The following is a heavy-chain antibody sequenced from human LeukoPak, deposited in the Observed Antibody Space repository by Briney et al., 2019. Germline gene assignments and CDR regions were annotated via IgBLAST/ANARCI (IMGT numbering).Heavy chain of an antibody. CDR1: GDSISSNSVT. CDR3: ARRLTQYDCFDP. J-gene: IGHJ5*02. Sequence: SQTLSLTCAISGDSISSNSVTWNWIRQSPSRGLEWLGRTYYRSTWYNDYAVSVRGRITVNPDTSKNQFSLHLNSVTPEDTAVYYCARRLTQYDCFDPWGQGILVTVSP. V-gene: IGHV6-1*01. D-gene: IGHD2-2*01. CDR2: TYYRSTWYN.